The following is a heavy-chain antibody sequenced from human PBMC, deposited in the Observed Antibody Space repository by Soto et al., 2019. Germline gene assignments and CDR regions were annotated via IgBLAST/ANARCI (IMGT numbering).Heavy chain of an antibody. CDR2: INSDGSST. Sequence: PGGSLRLSCAASGFTFSSYWMHWVRQAPGKGLVWVSRINSDGSSTSYADSVKGRFAISRDISRNTLYLQMNSLRAEDTAVYYCVRENYYYGMDVWGHGTTVTVSS. V-gene: IGHV3-74*01. J-gene: IGHJ6*02. CDR1: GFTFSSYW. CDR3: VRENYYYGMDV.